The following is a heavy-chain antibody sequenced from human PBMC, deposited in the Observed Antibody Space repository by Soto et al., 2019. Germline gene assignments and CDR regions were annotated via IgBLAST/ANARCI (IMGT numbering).Heavy chain of an antibody. D-gene: IGHD6-13*01. CDR1: GYTFTSYG. CDR2: INAYNGNT. J-gene: IGHJ5*02. Sequence: ASVKVSCKASGYTFTSYGITWVRQAPGQGLEWMGWINAYNGNTNYAQKLQGRVTMTTDTSTSTAYMELRSLRSDDTAVYYCAREPAAGDWFDPWGQGTLVTVSS. CDR3: AREPAAGDWFDP. V-gene: IGHV1-18*01.